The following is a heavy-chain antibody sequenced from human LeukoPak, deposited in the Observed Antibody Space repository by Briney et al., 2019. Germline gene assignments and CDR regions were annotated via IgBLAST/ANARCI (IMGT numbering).Heavy chain of an antibody. CDR3: AKSPNRITGTTQAL. CDR1: GFAFGSEA. Sequence: GGSLRLSCEVSGFAFGSEAMSWVRQSPARGLGWVASISPGGGTTYYADYAKDRFTISRDNSNNMLYVQMNSLRAEDTAVYYCAKSPNRITGTTQALWGQGTLVTVSS. D-gene: IGHD1-7*01. V-gene: IGHV3-23*01. CDR2: ISPGGGTT. J-gene: IGHJ4*02.